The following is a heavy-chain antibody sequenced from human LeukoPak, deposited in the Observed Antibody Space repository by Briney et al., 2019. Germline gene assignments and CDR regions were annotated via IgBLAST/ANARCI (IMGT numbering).Heavy chain of an antibody. CDR3: ARLPLEYCSGGSCYSGDY. D-gene: IGHD2-15*01. CDR2: IIPIFGTA. CDR1: GGTFSSYA. Sequence: GASVKVSCKASGGTFSSYAISWVRQAPGQGLEWMGGIIPIFGTANYAQKFQGRVTITADESTSTVYMELSSLRSEDTAVYYCARLPLEYCSGGSCYSGDYWGQGTLVTVSS. V-gene: IGHV1-69*13. J-gene: IGHJ4*02.